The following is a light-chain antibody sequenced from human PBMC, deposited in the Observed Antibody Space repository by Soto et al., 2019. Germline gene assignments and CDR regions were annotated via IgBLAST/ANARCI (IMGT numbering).Light chain of an antibody. Sequence: EIVLTQSPGTLSLSPGERATLSCRASQSVSSNHLAWYQQKPGQAPRLLMYGASSRATGIPDRFSGSGSGTDFTLTISRLEPEDFAVYYCQQYGSSPRTFGQGTKVEI. V-gene: IGKV3-20*01. CDR2: GAS. CDR1: QSVSSNH. CDR3: QQYGSSPRT. J-gene: IGKJ1*01.